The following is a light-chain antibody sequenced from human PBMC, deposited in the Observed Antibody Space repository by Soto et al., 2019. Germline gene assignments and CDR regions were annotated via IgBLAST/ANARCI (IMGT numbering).Light chain of an antibody. V-gene: IGKV3-15*01. Sequence: ERVMTQSPATLSASPGERVTLYCRASQSVASSVAWYQQKPGQAPRLILYGASTRATGFPARFSGSGSGTEFTLTISSLQSEDFAVYLCQQYHYWPITFGQGTRLE. CDR3: QQYHYWPIT. J-gene: IGKJ5*01. CDR2: GAS. CDR1: QSVASS.